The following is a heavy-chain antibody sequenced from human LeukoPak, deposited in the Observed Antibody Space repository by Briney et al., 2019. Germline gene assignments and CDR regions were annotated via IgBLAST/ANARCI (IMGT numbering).Heavy chain of an antibody. V-gene: IGHV4-34*01. CDR3: ARTYEILGSTAFYHYLFYMDI. CDR1: ADSFSGYS. CDR2: INHDGRA. D-gene: IGHD1-26*01. Sequence: PSETLSLTCAIYADSFSGYSWSWIRQSPGRGLEWIGEINHDGRAKYNPSLRSRVTMSVDTSKNQFSLRLTSVTAADRAIYYCARTYEILGSTAFYHYLFYMDIWSKGTPVTISS. J-gene: IGHJ6*03.